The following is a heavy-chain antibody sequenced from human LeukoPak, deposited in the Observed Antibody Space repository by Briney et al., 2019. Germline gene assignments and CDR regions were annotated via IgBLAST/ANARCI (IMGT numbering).Heavy chain of an antibody. V-gene: IGHV4-38-2*02. CDR3: ARNKGRYCSGRVHFGP. CDR1: GYSISNGYY. Sequence: SETLSLTCTVSGYSISNGYYWGWIRPPPGKGLEWIGSIYHSGSIYYNPSLKSRVTISVDTSKNQLSLKLSSVTAADTAVYYCARNKGRYCSGRVHFGPWGQGALVTVSS. D-gene: IGHD3-10*01. J-gene: IGHJ5*02. CDR2: IYHSGSI.